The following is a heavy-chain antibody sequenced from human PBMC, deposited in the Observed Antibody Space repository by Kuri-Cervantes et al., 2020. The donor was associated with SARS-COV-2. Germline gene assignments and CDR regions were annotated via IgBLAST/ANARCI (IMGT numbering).Heavy chain of an antibody. V-gene: IGHV4-39*01. CDR1: GGSIISSTFY. Sequence: GSLRLSCTVSGGSIISSTFYWGWIRQPPVKGLEWIGSIDYSGSTYYNPSLKSRVTISVDTSKNQFSLKLSSVTAADTAVYCCARRKYAGYMDVWGKGTTVTVSS. CDR2: IDYSGST. CDR3: ARRKYAGYMDV. D-gene: IGHD2-2*01. J-gene: IGHJ6*03.